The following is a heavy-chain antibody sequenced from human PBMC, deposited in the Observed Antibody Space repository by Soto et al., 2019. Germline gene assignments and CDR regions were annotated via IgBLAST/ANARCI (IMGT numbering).Heavy chain of an antibody. J-gene: IGHJ4*02. CDR2: INAGDGDT. Sequence: QVQLVQSGAEVKKPGASVRVSCKASGYTFTCCAMHWVRQAPGQRPEWMGWINAGDGDTKYSQNFQGRLSIIRDTSANTSYMEMSSLRSEDTDVYYCARDGEEEAAAAMVYWGQGTLVTVSS. CDR3: ARDGEEEAAAAMVY. CDR1: GYTFTCCA. D-gene: IGHD6-13*01. V-gene: IGHV1-3*01.